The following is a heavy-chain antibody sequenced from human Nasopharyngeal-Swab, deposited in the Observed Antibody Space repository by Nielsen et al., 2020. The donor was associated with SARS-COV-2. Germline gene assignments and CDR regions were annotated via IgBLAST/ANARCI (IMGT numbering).Heavy chain of an antibody. J-gene: IGHJ3*02. CDR2: IGAAGGT. CDR3: ARVNPASGSYYDAIDI. Sequence: GESLKISCAASGFTFSSNDMHWVRLPRGKGLEWVSAIGAAGGTYYPDSVKGRFTISRENAENSLYLQMNSLKTEDTAVYYCARVNPASGSYYDAIDIWGQGTMVTVSS. D-gene: IGHD3-10*01. V-gene: IGHV3-13*01. CDR1: GFTFSSND.